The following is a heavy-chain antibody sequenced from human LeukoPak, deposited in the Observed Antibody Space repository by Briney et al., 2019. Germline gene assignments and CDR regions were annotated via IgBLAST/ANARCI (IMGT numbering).Heavy chain of an antibody. CDR2: ISSSGSTI. CDR3: ARDGGIAAAGPLFDP. D-gene: IGHD6-13*01. J-gene: IGHJ5*02. CDR1: RFNFNSFV. Sequence: GGSLRLSCAASRFNFNSFVMGWIRQAPGKGLEWVSYISSSGSTIYYADSVKGRFTISRDNAKNSLYLQMNSLRAEDTAVYYCARDGGIAAAGPLFDPWGQGTLVTVSS. V-gene: IGHV3-11*04.